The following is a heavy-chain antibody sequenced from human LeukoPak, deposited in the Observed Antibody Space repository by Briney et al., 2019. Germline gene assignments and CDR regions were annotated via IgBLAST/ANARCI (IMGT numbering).Heavy chain of an antibody. CDR2: ISSSGSTM. Sequence: GGSLRLSCAASGFTFSSYEMNWARQAPGKGLEWVSYISSSGSTMYYADSVKGRFTISRDNAKNSLYLQMNSLRAEDTAVYYCARDNYDSSGYYFDWGQGTLVTVSS. CDR1: GFTFSSYE. CDR3: ARDNYDSSGYYFD. J-gene: IGHJ4*02. D-gene: IGHD3-22*01. V-gene: IGHV3-48*03.